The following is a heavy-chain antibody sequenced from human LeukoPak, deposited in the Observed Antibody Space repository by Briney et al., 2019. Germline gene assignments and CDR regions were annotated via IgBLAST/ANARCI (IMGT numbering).Heavy chain of an antibody. V-gene: IGHV4-34*01. Sequence: SETLSLTCAVYGGSFSGYYWSWIRQPPGKGLEWIGEINHSGSTNYNPSLKSRVTISVDTSKNQFSLKLSSVTAADTAVYYCARALKLGKDAFDIWGQGTMVTVSS. CDR2: INHSGST. CDR1: GGSFSGYY. J-gene: IGHJ3*02. D-gene: IGHD1-26*01. CDR3: ARALKLGKDAFDI.